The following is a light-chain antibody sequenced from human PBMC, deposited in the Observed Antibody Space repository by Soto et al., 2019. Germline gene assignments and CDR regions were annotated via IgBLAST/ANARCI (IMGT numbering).Light chain of an antibody. J-gene: IGKJ2*01. V-gene: IGKV1-5*01. Sequence: DIQMTQSPSTLSASVGDRVTITCRASQSISSWLAWYQQKPGKAPKLLIYDASSLESGVPSRFSGSGSGTEITLTISSLQPDDFATYYCQQYNSYSPYTFGQGPKLEIK. CDR1: QSISSW. CDR2: DAS. CDR3: QQYNSYSPYT.